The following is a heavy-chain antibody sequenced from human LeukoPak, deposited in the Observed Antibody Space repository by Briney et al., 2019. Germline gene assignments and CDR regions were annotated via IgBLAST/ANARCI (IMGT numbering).Heavy chain of an antibody. D-gene: IGHD5-18*01. J-gene: IGHJ4*02. CDR3: ARHRAHSDHIAY. Sequence: SETLSLTCTVSGGSISDGNYYWGWIRQPSGKGLEWIGSIYYNGDTYYNPSLKSRVTMSVDTSKNQFSLNLSSVTAADTALYYCARHRAHSDHIAYWGQGTLVTVPS. V-gene: IGHV4-39*01. CDR2: IYYNGDT. CDR1: GGSISDGNYY.